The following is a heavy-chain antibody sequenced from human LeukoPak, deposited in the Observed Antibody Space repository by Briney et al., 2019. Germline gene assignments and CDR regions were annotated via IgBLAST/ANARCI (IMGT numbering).Heavy chain of an antibody. D-gene: IGHD3-10*01. J-gene: IGHJ4*02. Sequence: PGGSLRLSCAASGFTFSNYWMTWFRQTPGKGLEWVGNIKQEGREKYYVDSVKGRFTISRDNAKNSVYLQMNSLRVEDTAIYYCARDMGVVVRGVIISLKDYWGQGTLVTVSS. CDR2: IKQEGREK. CDR3: ARDMGVVVRGVIISLKDY. V-gene: IGHV3-7*01. CDR1: GFTFSNYW.